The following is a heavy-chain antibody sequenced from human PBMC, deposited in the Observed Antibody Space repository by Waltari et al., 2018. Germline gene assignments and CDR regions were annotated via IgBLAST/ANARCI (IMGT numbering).Heavy chain of an antibody. CDR3: ARVKIIMLRGVIHYFDY. J-gene: IGHJ4*02. CDR2: IYDSGIT. CDR1: GGSISSGGDY. V-gene: IGHV4-31*01. Sequence: QVQLQESGPGLVKPSQTLYLTCSVTGGSISSGGDYWICFPQHTGKGLEWSGYIYDSGITSYNPPLKSQVTISVETSKTQFSLTLSTVTAADTSVYYCARVKIIMLRGVIHYFDYWGQGTLVTVSS. D-gene: IGHD3-10*01.